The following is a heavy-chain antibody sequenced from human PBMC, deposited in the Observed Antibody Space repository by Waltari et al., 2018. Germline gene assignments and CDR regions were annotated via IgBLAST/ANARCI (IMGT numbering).Heavy chain of an antibody. Sequence: QVQLQQWGAGLLKPSETLSVTCEVFDDHFSKYYWVWIRQSPGKGLEWIGEINRSGSTNYNPSLKGRVTISLDMSKKQVSLRVTSVTAADTAVYYCAREYSSFEPIFDYWGRGTLVTVSS. CDR1: DDHFSKYY. J-gene: IGHJ4*02. CDR2: INRSGST. D-gene: IGHD5-12*01. CDR3: AREYSSFEPIFDY. V-gene: IGHV4-34*02.